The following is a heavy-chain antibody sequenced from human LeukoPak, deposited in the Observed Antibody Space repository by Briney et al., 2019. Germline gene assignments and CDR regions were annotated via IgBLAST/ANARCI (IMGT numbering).Heavy chain of an antibody. J-gene: IGHJ3*01. Sequence: SETLSLTCTVSGGSISNYYWSWIRQSAGKGLEWVGRIHSSGSTNFNPSLRSRVTMSADTSKHQFSLWLTSVTAADTALYYCARGIATITQDSFDVWGLGTMVTVSS. CDR3: ARGIATITQDSFDV. CDR1: GGSISNYY. CDR2: IHSSGST. V-gene: IGHV4-4*07. D-gene: IGHD1-26*01.